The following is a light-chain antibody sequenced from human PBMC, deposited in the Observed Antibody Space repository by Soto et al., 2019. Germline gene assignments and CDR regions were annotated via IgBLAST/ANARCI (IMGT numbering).Light chain of an antibody. CDR3: QQYNSYPWT. CDR1: QSISSW. Sequence: DIQMTQSPSTLSASVGDRVTITCRASQSISSWLAWNQQKPGKAPKLLIYDASSLESGVPSRFSGSGSGTEFTLTISSLQPDDFATYYCQQYNSYPWTFGQGTKVDI. J-gene: IGKJ1*01. CDR2: DAS. V-gene: IGKV1-5*01.